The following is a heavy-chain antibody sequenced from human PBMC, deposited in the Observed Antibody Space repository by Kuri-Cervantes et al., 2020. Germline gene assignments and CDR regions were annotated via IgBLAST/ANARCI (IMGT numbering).Heavy chain of an antibody. CDR1: GGSISSSNW. V-gene: IGHV4-4*02. CDR3: ARAIVSAGGNYYMDV. D-gene: IGHD6-13*01. CDR2: IYHSGST. J-gene: IGHJ6*03. Sequence: GSLRLSCAVSGGSISSSNWWSWVRQPPGKGLEWIGEIYHSGSTNYSPSLRTPVSISIDKSKSHFSLELTSVAAADTAIYYCARAIVSAGGNYYMDVWGKGTTVTVSS.